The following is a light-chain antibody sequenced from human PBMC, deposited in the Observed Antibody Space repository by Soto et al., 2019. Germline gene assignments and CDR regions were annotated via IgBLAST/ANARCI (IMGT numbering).Light chain of an antibody. V-gene: IGKV3-11*01. CDR1: QSVSSY. CDR3: QQRSNWPWT. CDR2: DAS. J-gene: IGKJ1*01. Sequence: EIVLTQSPATLSLSPGERATLSCRASQSVSSYLAWYQQKPGQAPRLLIYDASNRTTGIPARFSGSGYGTDFTLTISSLEPEDIAVYYYQQRSNWPWTFGQGTKVEIK.